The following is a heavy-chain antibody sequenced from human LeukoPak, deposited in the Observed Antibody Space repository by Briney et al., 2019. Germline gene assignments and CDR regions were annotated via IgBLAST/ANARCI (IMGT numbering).Heavy chain of an antibody. Sequence: ESGPTPVNPPQNLTLTPTFSGFSITTGGVAVAWIRQPPGKALEWLALIYWNDDKRYSPSLKTRLTITKDTSKNQVDLTMTNMDPVDTATYCGAHRRSINSPTRCDPWGQGTLVTVSS. CDR3: AHRRSINSPTRCDP. V-gene: IGHV2-5*01. J-gene: IGHJ5*02. CDR1: GFSITTGGVA. D-gene: IGHD1-1*01. CDR2: IYWNDDK.